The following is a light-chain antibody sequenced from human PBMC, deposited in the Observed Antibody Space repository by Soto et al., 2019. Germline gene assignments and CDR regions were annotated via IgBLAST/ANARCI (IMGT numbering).Light chain of an antibody. CDR2: EVS. CDR1: SSDVGGYNY. Sequence: QSVLTQPASVSGSPGQSITISCTGTSSDVGGYNYVSWYQQHPGKAPKLMIYEVSNRPSGVSNRFSGSKSGNTASLTISGLQAEDDADYYCSSYTISSTVLFGGGTKVTVL. CDR3: SSYTISSTVL. J-gene: IGLJ2*01. V-gene: IGLV2-14*01.